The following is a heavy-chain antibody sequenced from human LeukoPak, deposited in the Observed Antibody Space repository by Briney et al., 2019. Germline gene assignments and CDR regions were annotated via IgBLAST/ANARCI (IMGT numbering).Heavy chain of an antibody. J-gene: IGHJ4*02. CDR2: ISSSGRTI. CDR1: GFTFSDYY. V-gene: IGHV3-11*04. CDR3: ARTDCSSSSCYELDY. D-gene: IGHD2-2*01. Sequence: GESLRLSCAGSGFTFSDYYMSWIRQAPGKGLEWVSYISSSGRTIYYADSVKGRLTISRDNAKNSLYLQMNSLRADHTAVYYCARTDCSSSSCYELDYWGQGTLVTVSS.